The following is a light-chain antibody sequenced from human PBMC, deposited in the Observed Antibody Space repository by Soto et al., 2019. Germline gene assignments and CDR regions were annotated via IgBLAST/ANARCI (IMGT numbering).Light chain of an antibody. CDR2: KAS. CDR1: QTISSW. J-gene: IGKJ1*01. Sequence: DIQITQSPSTLSGSVGDRVTITCRASQTISSWLAWYQQKPGKAPKLLIYKASTLKSGVPSRFSGSGSGTEFTLTISGLQPGDSATYYCQQYNSYSPTFGQGTKVDIK. V-gene: IGKV1-5*03. CDR3: QQYNSYSPT.